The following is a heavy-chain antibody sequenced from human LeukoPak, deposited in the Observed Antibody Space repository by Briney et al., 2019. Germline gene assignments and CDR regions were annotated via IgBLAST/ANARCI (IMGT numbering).Heavy chain of an antibody. CDR2: IYYSGST. V-gene: IGHV4-39*07. Sequence: PSETLSLTCTVSGGSISSSSYYWSWIRQPPGKGLEWIGSIYYSGSTYYNPSLKSRVTISVDTSKNQFSLKLSSVTAADTAVYYCARVKARGRYYYYYMDVWGKGTTVTVSS. J-gene: IGHJ6*03. D-gene: IGHD3-10*01. CDR1: GGSISSSSYY. CDR3: ARVKARGRYYYYYMDV.